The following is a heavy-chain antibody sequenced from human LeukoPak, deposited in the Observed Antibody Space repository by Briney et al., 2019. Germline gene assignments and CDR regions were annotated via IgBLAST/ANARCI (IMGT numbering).Heavy chain of an antibody. V-gene: IGHV4-59*12. CDR3: ARVHLNWEAARGSGAFDI. Sequence: PSETLSLTCTVSGGSISSYYWSWIRQPPGKGLEWIGYIYYSGSTNYNPSLKSRVTISVDTSKNQFSLKLSSVTAADTAVYYCARVHLNWEAARGSGAFDIWGQGTMVTVSS. J-gene: IGHJ3*02. CDR1: GGSISSYY. D-gene: IGHD1-26*01. CDR2: IYYSGST.